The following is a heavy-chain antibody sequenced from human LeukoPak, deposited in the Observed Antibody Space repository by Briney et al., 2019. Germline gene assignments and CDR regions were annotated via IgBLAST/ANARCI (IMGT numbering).Heavy chain of an antibody. V-gene: IGHV4-39*01. Sequence: SETLSLTCTVSGGSIVSTDYYWGWIRQPPGEGLQWIGSIYYSGHSYSNLCLKSRVTISVEMSKNQFSLKLSSVTAADTALYYCARQRNYDILTGYRRGYGMDVWGQGTTVTVSS. CDR3: ARQRNYDILTGYRRGYGMDV. CDR1: GGSIVSTDYY. CDR2: IYYSGHS. J-gene: IGHJ6*02. D-gene: IGHD3-9*01.